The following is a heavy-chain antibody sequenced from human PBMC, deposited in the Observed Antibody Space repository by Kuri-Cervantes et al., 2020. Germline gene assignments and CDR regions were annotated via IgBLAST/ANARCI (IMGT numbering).Heavy chain of an antibody. CDR2: ISYDGSNK. Sequence: GGSLRLSCAASGFTFSSYGMHWVRQAPGKGLEWVAVISYDGSNKYYADSVKGRFTISRDNSKNTLYLQMNSLRAEDTAVYYCAKWQRNYYYYGMDVWGQGTTVTVSS. CDR1: GFTFSSYG. CDR3: AKWQRNYYYYGMDV. J-gene: IGHJ6*02. V-gene: IGHV3-30*18. D-gene: IGHD5-24*01.